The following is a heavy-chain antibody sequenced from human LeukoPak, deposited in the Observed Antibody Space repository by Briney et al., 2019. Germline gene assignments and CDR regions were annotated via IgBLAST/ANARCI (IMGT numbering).Heavy chain of an antibody. CDR1: GGSFSGYY. Sequence: SETLSLTCAVYGGSFSGYYWSWIRQHPGKGLEWIGYIYYSGSTYYNPSLKSRVTISVDTSKNQFSLKLSSATAADTAVYYCAREVAGYYDSSGYYPGKYYFDYWGQGTLVTVSS. CDR3: AREVAGYYDSSGYYPGKYYFDY. CDR2: IYYSGST. J-gene: IGHJ4*02. V-gene: IGHV4-31*11. D-gene: IGHD3-22*01.